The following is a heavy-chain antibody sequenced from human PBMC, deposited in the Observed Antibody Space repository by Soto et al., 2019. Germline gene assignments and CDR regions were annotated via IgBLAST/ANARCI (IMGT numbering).Heavy chain of an antibody. CDR3: ARAVFGGYCSGGSCYEIGY. D-gene: IGHD2-15*01. V-gene: IGHV1-2*04. CDR1: GYTFTGYY. CDR2: INPNSGGT. Sequence: ASVKVSCKASGYTFTGYYMHWVRQAPGQGLEWMGWINPNSGGTNYAQKFQGWVTMTRDTSISTAYMELSRLRSDDTAVYYCARAVFGGYCSGGSCYEIGYWDQGTLVTVS. J-gene: IGHJ4*02.